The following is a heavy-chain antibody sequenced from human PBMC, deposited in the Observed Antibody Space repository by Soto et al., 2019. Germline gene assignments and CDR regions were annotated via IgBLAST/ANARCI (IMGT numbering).Heavy chain of an antibody. J-gene: IGHJ4*02. CDR3: ARDGDSSGWWDY. Sequence: PSETLSLTCTVSGGSISSGGYYWSWIRQHPGKGLEWIGYIYYSGSTYYNPSLKSRVTISVDTSKNQFSLKLSSVTAADTAVYYCARDGDSSGWWDYWGQGTLVTVSS. D-gene: IGHD6-19*01. V-gene: IGHV4-31*03. CDR2: IYYSGST. CDR1: GGSISSGGYY.